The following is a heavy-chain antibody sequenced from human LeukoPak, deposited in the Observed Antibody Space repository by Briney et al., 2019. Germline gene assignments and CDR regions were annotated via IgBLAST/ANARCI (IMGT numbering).Heavy chain of an antibody. Sequence: ASVKVSCKVSGYTLTELSMHWVRQAPGKGLEWMGGFDPEDGETIYAQKFQGRVTMTEDTSTDTAYMELSSLRSEDTAVYYCATSVSGWSDDAFDIWGQGTMVTVSS. CDR3: ATSVSGWSDDAFDI. CDR2: FDPEDGET. V-gene: IGHV1-24*01. J-gene: IGHJ3*02. D-gene: IGHD6-19*01. CDR1: GYTLTELS.